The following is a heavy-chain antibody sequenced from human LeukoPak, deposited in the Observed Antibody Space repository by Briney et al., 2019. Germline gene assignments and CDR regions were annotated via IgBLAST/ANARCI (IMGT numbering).Heavy chain of an antibody. J-gene: IGHJ4*02. Sequence: SETLSLTCAVYGGSISGHSWTWIRQPPGKGLEWIGEMNDSGGANYNPSLESRLTMSVDSSKNQFSLKLSSVSAADTAVYYCTRWGSWPYDYWGQGTLVTVSS. CDR2: MNDSGGA. CDR1: GGSISGHS. D-gene: IGHD6-13*01. V-gene: IGHV4-34*01. CDR3: TRWGSWPYDY.